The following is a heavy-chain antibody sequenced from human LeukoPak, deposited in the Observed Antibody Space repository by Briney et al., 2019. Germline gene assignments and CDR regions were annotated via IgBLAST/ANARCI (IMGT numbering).Heavy chain of an antibody. CDR1: GFTLTRHA. CDR3: AKEWLQHTKRTDH. V-gene: IGHV3-23*01. CDR2: IGDRGDIT. J-gene: IGHJ4*02. D-gene: IGHD5-24*01. Sequence: GGSLRLSCAASGFTLTRHAVSWVRQAPGKGLEWVSVIGDRGDITYYADSVKGRFTISRDTSTNTVFLQMNSLGLDDTAVYYCAKEWLQHTKRTDHWGQGTLVTVSS.